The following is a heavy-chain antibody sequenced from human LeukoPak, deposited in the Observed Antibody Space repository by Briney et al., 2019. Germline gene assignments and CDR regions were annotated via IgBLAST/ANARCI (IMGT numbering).Heavy chain of an antibody. D-gene: IGHD6-13*01. CDR1: GGSFSGYY. J-gene: IGHJ5*02. Sequence: SETLSLTCAVYGGSFSGYYWSWIRQPPGKGLEWIGEINHSGSTNYNPSLKSRVTISVDTSKNQFSLKLSSVTAADTAVYYCASGRIAAAGRGWFDPWGQGTLVTVSS. CDR2: INHSGST. V-gene: IGHV4-34*01. CDR3: ASGRIAAAGRGWFDP.